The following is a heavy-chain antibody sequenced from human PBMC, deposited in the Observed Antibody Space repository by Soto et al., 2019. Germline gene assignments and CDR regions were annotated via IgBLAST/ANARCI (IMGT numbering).Heavy chain of an antibody. CDR2: INTDGSNT. D-gene: IGHD2-8*01. CDR3: ARDGPRGDNGAVSFDH. CDR1: GFTFNTYW. V-gene: IGHV3-74*01. Sequence: HPGGSLRLSCAASGFTFNTYWMHWVRQAPGKGPVWVSRINTDGSNTRYADSVKGRFTISRDNAKNTLYLQMNSLGVEDTAIYYCARDGPRGDNGAVSFDHWGQGALVTVSS. J-gene: IGHJ4*02.